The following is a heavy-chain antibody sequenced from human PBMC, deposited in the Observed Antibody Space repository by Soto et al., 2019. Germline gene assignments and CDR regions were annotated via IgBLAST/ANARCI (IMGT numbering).Heavy chain of an antibody. CDR2: INAGSGNT. CDR1: GYTITHYA. Sequence: QVQLVQSGAEVKKPGASVKVSCTASGYTITHYAIHWVRHAPGQRLEWMGFINAGSGNTKYSQTFQGRLTFTKDTSASTAYMDLSSLISDDTAIYYCARGLAADGAWGQGTLVTVSS. J-gene: IGHJ5*02. CDR3: ARGLAADGA. V-gene: IGHV1-3*01. D-gene: IGHD6-13*01.